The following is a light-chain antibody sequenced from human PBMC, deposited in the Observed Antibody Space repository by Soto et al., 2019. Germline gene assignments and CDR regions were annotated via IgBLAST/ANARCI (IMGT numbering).Light chain of an antibody. CDR1: QGVSSSY. CDR3: QQYGSSRWT. V-gene: IGKV3-20*01. J-gene: IGKJ1*01. Sequence: EIVLTSSVGTLFLSTGEKATISCRASQGVSSSYLAWYQQKPGQAPRLLIYGASSRATGIPDRFSGSGSGTDFTLTISRLEPEDFAVYCCQQYGSSRWTFGQGTKVDIK. CDR2: GAS.